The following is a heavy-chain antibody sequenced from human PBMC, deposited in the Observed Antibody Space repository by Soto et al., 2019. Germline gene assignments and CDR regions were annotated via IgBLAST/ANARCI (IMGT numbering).Heavy chain of an antibody. V-gene: IGHV3-74*01. CDR3: AWDGENNWFDP. Sequence: EVQLVESGGGLVQPGGSLRLSCAASGFTFSSYWMHWVRQAPGKGLVWVSRINSDGSSTTYADSVKGRFTISRDNAKNTLYLQMNSLRAEDTAVYYCAWDGENNWFDPWGQGTLVTVSS. J-gene: IGHJ5*02. CDR1: GFTFSSYW. CDR2: INSDGSST.